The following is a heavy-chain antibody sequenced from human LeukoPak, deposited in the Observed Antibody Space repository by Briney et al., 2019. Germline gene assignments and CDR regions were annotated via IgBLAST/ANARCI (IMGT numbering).Heavy chain of an antibody. Sequence: PSETLSLTCTVSGGSISSYLWSWIRQPPGKRLEWIGYIYYSGSTSYNPSLKSRVTISLDTSKNQFSLKLSSVTAADTAVYYCASVPAVWGQGTLVTVSS. D-gene: IGHD2-2*01. J-gene: IGHJ4*02. V-gene: IGHV4-59*01. CDR2: IYYSGST. CDR3: ASVPAV. CDR1: GGSISSYL.